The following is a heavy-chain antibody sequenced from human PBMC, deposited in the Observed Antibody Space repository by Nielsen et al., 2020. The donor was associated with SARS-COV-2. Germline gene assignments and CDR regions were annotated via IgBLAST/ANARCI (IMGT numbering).Heavy chain of an antibody. J-gene: IGHJ6*02. CDR1: GFTFSSYG. D-gene: IGHD2-2*01. CDR3: AKDLGYCSSTSCQKYYYYYGMDV. CDR2: ISYDGSNK. Sequence: GESLKISCAASGFTFSSYGMHWVRQAPGKGLEWVAVISYDGSNKYYADSVKGRFTISRDNSKNTLYLQMNSLRAEDTAVYYCAKDLGYCSSTSCQKYYYYYGMDVWGQGTTVTVSS. V-gene: IGHV3-30*18.